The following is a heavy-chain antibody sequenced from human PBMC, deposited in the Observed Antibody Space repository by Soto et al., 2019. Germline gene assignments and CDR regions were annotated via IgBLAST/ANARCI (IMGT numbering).Heavy chain of an antibody. CDR3: VRDEEWLVGNL. V-gene: IGHV3-74*01. CDR2: ILSDGSS. J-gene: IGHJ5*02. CDR1: GFTFSTYW. D-gene: IGHD6-19*01. Sequence: EEQLVESGGGLVQPGGSLRLSCAASGFTFSTYWMHWVRQAPGKGLVWVSRILSDGSSYYADSVKGRFIISRDNAKDALYLQLNDLRAEDTAVYYFVRDEEWLVGNLWGQGTLVTVSS.